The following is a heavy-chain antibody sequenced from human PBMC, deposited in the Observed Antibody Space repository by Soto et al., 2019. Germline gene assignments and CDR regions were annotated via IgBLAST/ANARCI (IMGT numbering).Heavy chain of an antibody. CDR1: GFTFSSYA. D-gene: IGHD5-12*01. Sequence: EVQLLESGGGLVQPGGSLRLSCAASGFTFSSYAMSWVRQAPGKGLEWVSAISGSGGSTYYADSVKGRFTISRDNSKNPLYLQMNSLRAEDTAVYYCAKCDSEWLRFPLFDYWGQGTLVTVSS. J-gene: IGHJ4*02. CDR3: AKCDSEWLRFPLFDY. V-gene: IGHV3-23*01. CDR2: ISGSGGST.